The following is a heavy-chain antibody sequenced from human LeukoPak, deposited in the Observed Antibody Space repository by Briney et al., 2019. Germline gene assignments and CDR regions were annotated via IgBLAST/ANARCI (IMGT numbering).Heavy chain of an antibody. CDR3: ARGYGSYRIDY. V-gene: IGHV3-30-3*01. Sequence: GGSLRLSCAASGFTFSSYAMHWVRQAPGKGLEWVAVISYDGSNKYYADSVKGRFTISRDNSKNTLYLQMNSLRAEDTAVYYCARGYGSYRIDYWGQGTLATVSS. CDR2: ISYDGSNK. CDR1: GFTFSSYA. D-gene: IGHD1-26*01. J-gene: IGHJ4*02.